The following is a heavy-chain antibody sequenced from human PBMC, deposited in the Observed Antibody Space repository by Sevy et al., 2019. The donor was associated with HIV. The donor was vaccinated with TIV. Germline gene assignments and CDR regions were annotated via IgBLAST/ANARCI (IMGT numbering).Heavy chain of an antibody. Sequence: GGSLRLSCVASGFPFNYYAMNWVRQAPGKGLEWILYINSDSDTMYYGDSVKGRFSFSRDNAKKSLYLQMNSMRDEETAVYYCARERGTYYDTSGYPYLLEAGFDYWGQGTLVTVSS. CDR1: GFPFNYYA. CDR3: ARERGTYYDTSGYPYLLEAGFDY. J-gene: IGHJ4*02. CDR2: INSDSDTM. V-gene: IGHV3-48*02. D-gene: IGHD3-22*01.